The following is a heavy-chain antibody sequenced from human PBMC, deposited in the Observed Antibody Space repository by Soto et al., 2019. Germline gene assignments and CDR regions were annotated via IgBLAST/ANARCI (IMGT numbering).Heavy chain of an antibody. CDR2: IIPIFGTA. J-gene: IGHJ6*02. D-gene: IGHD5-18*01. CDR3: AAGDTAMVEGYYYGMDV. Sequence: QVQLVQSGAEVKKPGSSVKVSCKVSGGTFSSDAISWVRQAPGQGLEWMGGIIPIFGTANYAQKFQGRVTITADESTSTAYMELSSLRSEDTAVYYCAAGDTAMVEGYYYGMDVWGQGTTVTVSS. CDR1: GGTFSSDA. V-gene: IGHV1-69*01.